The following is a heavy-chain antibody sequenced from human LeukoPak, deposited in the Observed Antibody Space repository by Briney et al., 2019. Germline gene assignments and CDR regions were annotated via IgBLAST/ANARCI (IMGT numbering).Heavy chain of an antibody. J-gene: IGHJ4*02. Sequence: SETLSLTCTVSGGSISSGSYYWSWIRQPPGKGLEWIGYIYYSGSTNYNPSLKSRVTISVDTSKNQFSLKLSSVTAADTAVYYCARGGRGLQLDYWGQGTLVTVSS. CDR2: IYYSGST. CDR1: GGSISSGSYY. D-gene: IGHD5-24*01. CDR3: ARGGRGLQLDY. V-gene: IGHV4-61*01.